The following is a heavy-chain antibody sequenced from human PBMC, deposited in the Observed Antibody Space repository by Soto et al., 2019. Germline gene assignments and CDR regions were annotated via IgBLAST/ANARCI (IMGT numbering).Heavy chain of an antibody. D-gene: IGHD6-6*01. J-gene: IGHJ6*02. CDR2: ISGSDGRT. V-gene: IGHV3-23*01. CDR3: AKCYGTSSLAFYFYAMDV. CDR1: GFTFSTYA. Sequence: GGSLRLSCAVSGFTFSTYAMSWVRQAPGKGLEWVSGISGSDGRTYYADSVKGRFTISRDNSNHTLYLQMNSLRVDDTARYYCAKCYGTSSLAFYFYAMDVWGQGTTVTVSS.